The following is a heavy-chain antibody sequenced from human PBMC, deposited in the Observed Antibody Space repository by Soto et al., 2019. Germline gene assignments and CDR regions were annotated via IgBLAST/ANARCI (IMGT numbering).Heavy chain of an antibody. J-gene: IGHJ4*02. D-gene: IGHD1-7*01. Sequence: ASVKVSCKASGYTFTSYAMHWVRQAPGQRLEWMGWINAGSGNTKYSQKFQGRVTITRDTSASTAYMELSSLRSEDTAVYYCARQLNWNYPALLGYWGQGTLVTVSS. CDR2: INAGSGNT. CDR1: GYTFTSYA. V-gene: IGHV1-3*01. CDR3: ARQLNWNYPALLGY.